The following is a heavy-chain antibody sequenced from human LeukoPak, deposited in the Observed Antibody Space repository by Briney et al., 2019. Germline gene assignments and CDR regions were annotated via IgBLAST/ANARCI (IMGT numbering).Heavy chain of an antibody. CDR1: GGSISSSSYY. D-gene: IGHD2-15*01. CDR2: IYYSGST. V-gene: IGHV4-39*01. J-gene: IGHJ5*02. Sequence: SETLSLTCTVSGGSISSSSYYWGWIRQPPGKGLEWIGSIYYSGSTYYNPSLKSRVTISVDTSKNQLSLELSSVTAADTAVYYCARPKGRGYCSGGSCYSGWFDPWGQGTLVTVSS. CDR3: ARPKGRGYCSGGSCYSGWFDP.